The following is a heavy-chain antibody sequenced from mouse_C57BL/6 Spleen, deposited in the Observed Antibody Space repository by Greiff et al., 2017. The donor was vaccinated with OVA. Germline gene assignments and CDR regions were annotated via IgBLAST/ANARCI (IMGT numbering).Heavy chain of an antibody. V-gene: IGHV1-50*01. D-gene: IGHD2-4*01. J-gene: IGHJ3*01. CDR1: GYTFTSYW. Sequence: QVQLQQSGAELVQPGASVTLSCTASGYTFTSYWMQWVQQRPGQGLEWLGEIDPSDSYTNYNQKFKGKATLTVETSSSTAYLQLSSLTSEDSAGYYCARWGDYPFAYWGQGTLVTVSA. CDR3: ARWGDYPFAY. CDR2: IDPSDSYT.